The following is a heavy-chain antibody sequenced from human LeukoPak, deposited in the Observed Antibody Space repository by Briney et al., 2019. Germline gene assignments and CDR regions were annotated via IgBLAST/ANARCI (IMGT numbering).Heavy chain of an antibody. J-gene: IGHJ2*01. CDR2: IYHSGST. CDR3: ARTGELVGYFDL. Sequence: TSETLSLTCAVSGGSISSSNWWSWVRQPPGKGLEWIREIYHSGSTNYNPSLKSRVTISVDTSKNQFSLKLNSMTAADTAVYYCARTGELVGYFDLWGRGTLVTVSS. CDR1: GGSISSSNW. V-gene: IGHV4-4*02. D-gene: IGHD1-26*01.